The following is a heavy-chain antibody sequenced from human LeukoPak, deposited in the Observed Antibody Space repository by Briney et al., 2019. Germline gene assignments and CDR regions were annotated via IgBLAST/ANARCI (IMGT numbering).Heavy chain of an antibody. Sequence: ASVKVSCKASGYTFTSYDINWVRQATGQGLEWMGWMNPNSGNTGYAQKSQGRVTMTRNTSISTAYMELSSLRSEDTAVYYCARATGYSSGWYLRYYYYYYMDVWGKGTTVTVSS. J-gene: IGHJ6*03. CDR1: GYTFTSYD. CDR3: ARATGYSSGWYLRYYYYYYMDV. D-gene: IGHD6-19*01. CDR2: MNPNSGNT. V-gene: IGHV1-8*01.